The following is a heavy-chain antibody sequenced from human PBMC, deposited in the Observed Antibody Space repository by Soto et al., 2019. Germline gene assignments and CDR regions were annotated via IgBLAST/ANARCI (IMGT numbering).Heavy chain of an antibody. CDR3: TNLYIGGGFDY. V-gene: IGHV3-30-3*01. Sequence: QVQLVESGGGVVQPGRSLRLSCAASGFAFTNYAMHWVRQAPGKGLDWVAVISYDGSYIYYADSVKGRFTISRDNSKNTVYLQMNSLRAEDTAVYYCTNLYIGGGFDYWGQGTLVTVSS. D-gene: IGHD5-12*01. CDR1: GFAFTNYA. J-gene: IGHJ4*02. CDR2: ISYDGSYI.